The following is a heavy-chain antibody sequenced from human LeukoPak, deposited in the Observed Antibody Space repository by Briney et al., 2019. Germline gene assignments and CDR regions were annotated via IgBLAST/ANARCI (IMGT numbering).Heavy chain of an antibody. J-gene: IGHJ4*02. CDR3: ARDPSYYYGSGTFDY. Sequence: GASVKVSCKASVYTFISYYMHWVRPAPGQGLEWMGIINPSGGSTSYAQKFQGRVTMTRDTSTSTVYMELSRLRSDATAVYYCARDPSYYYGSGTFDYWGQGTLVTVSS. CDR2: INPSGGST. CDR1: VYTFISYY. D-gene: IGHD3-10*01. V-gene: IGHV1-46*01.